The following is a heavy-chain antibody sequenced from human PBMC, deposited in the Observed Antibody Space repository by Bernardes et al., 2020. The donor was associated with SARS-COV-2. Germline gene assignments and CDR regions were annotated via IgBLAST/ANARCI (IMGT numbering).Heavy chain of an antibody. J-gene: IGHJ4*02. CDR1: GFSFSTSW. CDR3: ARGGNYYLDY. D-gene: IGHD1-26*01. Sequence: GSLRLSCAASGFSFSTSWMHWVRQAPGKGLVWVSRIDDAATTRNYADAVKGRFTVSRDNAKNTLYLQMDSLTDEDAAFYYCARGGNYYLDYWGQGTLVTVSS. V-gene: IGHV3-74*01. CDR2: IDDAATTR.